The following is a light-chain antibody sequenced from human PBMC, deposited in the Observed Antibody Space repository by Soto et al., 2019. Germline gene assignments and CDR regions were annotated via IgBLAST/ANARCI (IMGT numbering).Light chain of an antibody. CDR1: SSNIGSNY. V-gene: IGLV1-47*01. Sequence: QSFLTQPPSASGTLGQRVTISCSGSSSNIGSNYVYWYQQLPGTAPKLLIYRNNQRPSGVPDRFSGSKSGTSASLAISGLRSEDEADYYCAAWDDSLSGYVFGTGTKVTVL. CDR2: RNN. J-gene: IGLJ1*01. CDR3: AAWDDSLSGYV.